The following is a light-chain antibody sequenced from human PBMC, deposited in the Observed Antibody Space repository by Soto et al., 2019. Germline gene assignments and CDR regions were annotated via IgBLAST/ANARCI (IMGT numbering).Light chain of an antibody. CDR1: QSVSSSY. CDR2: GAS. J-gene: IGKJ1*01. Sequence: PGERVTLSCRASQSVSSSYLTWYQQKPGQAPRLLIYGASTRATSIPARFSGSGSGTDFTLTISSLPPEDFEVYYCQQYDSSPRTFGQGAKVDIK. CDR3: QQYDSSPRT. V-gene: IGKV3D-7*01.